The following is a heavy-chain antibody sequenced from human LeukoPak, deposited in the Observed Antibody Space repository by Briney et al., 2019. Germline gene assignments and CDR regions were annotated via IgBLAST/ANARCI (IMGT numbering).Heavy chain of an antibody. Sequence: ASVKVSCKASGGTFSSYAISWVRQAPGQGLEWMGGIILIFGTANYAQKFQGRVTITADESTSTAYMELSSLRSEDTAVYYCARAWFDADAFDIWGQGTMVTVSS. V-gene: IGHV1-69*01. CDR1: GGTFSSYA. CDR2: IILIFGTA. J-gene: IGHJ3*02. CDR3: ARAWFDADAFDI. D-gene: IGHD3-10*01.